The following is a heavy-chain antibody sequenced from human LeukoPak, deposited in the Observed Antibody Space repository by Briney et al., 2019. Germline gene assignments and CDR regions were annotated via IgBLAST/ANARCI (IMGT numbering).Heavy chain of an antibody. Sequence: PSETLSLTCTVSGGSISSYFWSWIRQPPGKGLEWIGYIYYSGSTNYNPSLKSRDTISVDTSKNQFSLNLSSVTAADTAVYYCARSQYNSGWYYFDYWGQGTLVTVSS. J-gene: IGHJ4*02. CDR3: ARSQYNSGWYYFDY. CDR2: IYYSGST. CDR1: GGSISSYF. V-gene: IGHV4-59*01. D-gene: IGHD6-19*01.